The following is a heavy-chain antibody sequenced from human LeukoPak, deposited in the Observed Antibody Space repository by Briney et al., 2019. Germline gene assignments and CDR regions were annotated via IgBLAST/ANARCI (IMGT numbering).Heavy chain of an antibody. CDR1: GFTFDDYA. J-gene: IGHJ3*02. CDR3: ANDTVYGGTDAFDI. CDR2: ISWNSGSI. V-gene: IGHV3-9*01. D-gene: IGHD4-23*01. Sequence: GGSLRLSCAASGFTFDDYAMHWVRQAPGKGLEWVSGISWNSGSIGYADSVKGRFTISRDNAKNSLYLQMNSLRAEDTALYYCANDTVYGGTDAFDIWGQGTMVTVSS.